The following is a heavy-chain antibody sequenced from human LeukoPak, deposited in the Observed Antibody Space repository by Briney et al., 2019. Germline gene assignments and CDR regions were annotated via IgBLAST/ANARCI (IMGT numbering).Heavy chain of an antibody. CDR1: GYTFTSYG. J-gene: IGHJ6*02. Sequence: ASVKASGKAPGYTFTSYGIRGLRQAPGQGLEWMGWVSAFNGNTNYAQKLQGRVTMTTDTSTSTAYMELRSLRSDDTAVYYCARGRYDILTGYPYYYYYGMDVWGQGTTVTVSS. CDR2: VSAFNGNT. D-gene: IGHD3-9*01. CDR3: ARGRYDILTGYPYYYYYGMDV. V-gene: IGHV1-18*01.